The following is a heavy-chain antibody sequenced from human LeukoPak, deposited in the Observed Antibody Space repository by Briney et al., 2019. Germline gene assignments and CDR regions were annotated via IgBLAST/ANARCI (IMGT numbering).Heavy chain of an antibody. CDR1: GFTFSSYG. CDR3: ARDVRPDYDFWSGYPDNNWFDP. V-gene: IGHV3-33*01. J-gene: IGHJ5*02. CDR2: IWYDGSNK. Sequence: GGSLRLSCAATGFTFSSYGMHWLRQAPAKGLEWVAVIWYDGSNKYYADSVKGRFTISRDNSKNTLYLQMNSLRAEDTAVYYCARDVRPDYDFWSGYPDNNWFDPWGQGTLVTVSS. D-gene: IGHD3-3*01.